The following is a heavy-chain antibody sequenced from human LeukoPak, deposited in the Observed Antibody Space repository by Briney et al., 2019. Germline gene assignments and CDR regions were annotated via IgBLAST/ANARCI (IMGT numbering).Heavy chain of an antibody. CDR3: AKNSMIVPAATTAVDY. V-gene: IGHV3-7*03. CDR1: GFTFNSYW. CDR2: IKHDGSEK. D-gene: IGHD2-2*01. Sequence: PGGSLRLSCTPSGFTFNSYWMSWVRQAPGKGLEWVANIKHDGSEKYYVDSVKGRFTISRDNAKNSLYLQMNSLRAEDTAVYYCAKNSMIVPAATTAVDYWGQGTLVTVSS. J-gene: IGHJ4*02.